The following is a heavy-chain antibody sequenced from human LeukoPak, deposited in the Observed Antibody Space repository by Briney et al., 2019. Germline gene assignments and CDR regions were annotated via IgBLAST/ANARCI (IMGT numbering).Heavy chain of an antibody. Sequence: GASVKVSCKASGYTFTSYGISWVRQAPGQGLEWMGWISAYNGNTNYAQKLQGRVTMTTDTSTSTAYMELRSLRSDDTAVYYCAREYYYDSSGYYYVDGLDYWGQGILVTVSS. CDR3: AREYYYDSSGYYYVDGLDY. J-gene: IGHJ4*02. CDR1: GYTFTSYG. V-gene: IGHV1-18*01. D-gene: IGHD3-22*01. CDR2: ISAYNGNT.